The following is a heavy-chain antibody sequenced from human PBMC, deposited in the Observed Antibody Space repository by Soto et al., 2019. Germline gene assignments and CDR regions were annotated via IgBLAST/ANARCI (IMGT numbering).Heavy chain of an antibody. D-gene: IGHD6-13*01. Sequence: EVQLVESGGGLVQPGRSLRLSCAASGFTFDDYAMHWVRQAPGKGLEWVSGISWNSGSIGYADSAKGRFTISRDNAKNSLYLQMNSLRAEDTALYYCAKDSGYTLRGWFDPWGQGTLVTVSS. CDR3: AKDSGYTLRGWFDP. CDR2: ISWNSGSI. CDR1: GFTFDDYA. V-gene: IGHV3-9*01. J-gene: IGHJ5*02.